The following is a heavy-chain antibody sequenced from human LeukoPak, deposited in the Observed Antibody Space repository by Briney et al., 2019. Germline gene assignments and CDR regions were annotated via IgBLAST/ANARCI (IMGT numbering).Heavy chain of an antibody. D-gene: IGHD3-10*01. CDR3: ARDPYMVRGAKDQIYYYGMDV. Sequence: ASVKVSCKASGYTFTSYGISWVRQAPGQGLEWMGGIIPIFGTANYAQKFQGRVTITADESTSTAYMELSSLRSEDTAVYYCARDPYMVRGAKDQIYYYGMDVWGQGTTVTVSS. V-gene: IGHV1-69*13. CDR1: GYTFTSYG. J-gene: IGHJ6*02. CDR2: IIPIFGTA.